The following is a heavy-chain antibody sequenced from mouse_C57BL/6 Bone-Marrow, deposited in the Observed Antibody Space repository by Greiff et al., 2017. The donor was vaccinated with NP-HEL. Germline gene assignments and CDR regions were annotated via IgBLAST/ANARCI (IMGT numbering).Heavy chain of an antibody. V-gene: IGHV1-53*01. D-gene: IGHD1-1*01. CDR2: INPSNGGT. CDR1: GYTFTSYW. CDR3: RFYYGSSRYYYAMDY. Sequence: VQLQQPGTELVKPGASVKLSCKASGYTFTSYWMHWVKQRPGQGLEWIGNINPSNGGTNYNEKFKSKAALTVDKSSSTAYMQLSSLTSEDSAVYYCRFYYGSSRYYYAMDYWGQGTSVTVSS. J-gene: IGHJ4*01.